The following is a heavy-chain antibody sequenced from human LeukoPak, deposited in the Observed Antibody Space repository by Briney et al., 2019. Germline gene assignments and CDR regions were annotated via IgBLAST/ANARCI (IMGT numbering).Heavy chain of an antibody. CDR2: INHSGST. J-gene: IGHJ5*02. CDR3: ARSIRPYYYGSGTPSWFDP. D-gene: IGHD3-10*01. Sequence: SETLSLTCAVYGGSFSGYYWSWIRQPPGKGLEWIGEINHSGSTNYNPSLKSRVTISVDTSKNQSSLKLSSVTAADTAVYYCARSIRPYYYGSGTPSWFDPWGQGTLVTVSS. CDR1: GGSFSGYY. V-gene: IGHV4-34*01.